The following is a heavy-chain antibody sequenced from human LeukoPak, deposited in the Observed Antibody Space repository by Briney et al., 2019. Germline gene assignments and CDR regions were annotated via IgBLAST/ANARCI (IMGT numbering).Heavy chain of an antibody. J-gene: IGHJ6*03. CDR2: IYPNSGGT. CDR3: ARSEQFPYYMDV. V-gene: IGHV1-2*02. Sequence: ASLKVSCKASAYTFTGYYMHWVRQAPGQGLEWMGWIYPNSGGTNYAQKFQGRVTMTRDTSISTAYMELSRLRSDDTAVYYCARSEQFPYYMDVWGKGTTVTVSS. CDR1: AYTFTGYY. D-gene: IGHD6-19*01.